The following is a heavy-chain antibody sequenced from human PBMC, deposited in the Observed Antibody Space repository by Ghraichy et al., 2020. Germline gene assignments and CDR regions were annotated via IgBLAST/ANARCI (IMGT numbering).Heavy chain of an antibody. V-gene: IGHV3-7*01. CDR1: GFTFRTYW. D-gene: IGHD2-15*01. Sequence: GGSLRLSCAASGFTFRTYWMSWIRQAPGKGLEWVANIKEDGSEKYYADSVKGRFTISRDNAENSLYLQMNSLRAGDTAVYYCARDQDHGCFPYWGQEPWSPSPQ. CDR2: IKEDGSEK. J-gene: IGHJ4*01. CDR3: ARDQDHGCFPY.